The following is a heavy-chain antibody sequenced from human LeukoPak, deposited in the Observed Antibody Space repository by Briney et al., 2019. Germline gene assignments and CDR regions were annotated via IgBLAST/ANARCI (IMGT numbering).Heavy chain of an antibody. CDR1: GYTFSSYG. Sequence: ASVKVSCKASGYTFSSYGISWVRQAPGQGLEWMGWISNNNGNTNYAQKFQGRVTMTTDTSTSTAYMELRSLRSDDTAVYYCARDHRWRLVLGYWGQGTLVTVSS. V-gene: IGHV1-18*01. D-gene: IGHD6-19*01. J-gene: IGHJ4*02. CDR3: ARDHRWRLVLGY. CDR2: ISNNNGNT.